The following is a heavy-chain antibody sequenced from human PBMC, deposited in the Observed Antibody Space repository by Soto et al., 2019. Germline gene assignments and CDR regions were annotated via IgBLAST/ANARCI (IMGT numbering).Heavy chain of an antibody. J-gene: IGHJ4*02. Sequence: EVQLVESGGGLVKPGGSLRLSCAASGFTFSNAWMNWVRQAPGKGLEWVGRIKSKTDGGTTDYTAPVKGRFTISREDSKKSLNLQMNCLKTEDTAVYYWGARHDLWSDDPQVALGHWGQGTLVTVSS. V-gene: IGHV3-15*07. D-gene: IGHD3-3*01. CDR3: GARHDLWSDDPQVALGH. CDR2: IKSKTDGGTT. CDR1: GFTFSNAW.